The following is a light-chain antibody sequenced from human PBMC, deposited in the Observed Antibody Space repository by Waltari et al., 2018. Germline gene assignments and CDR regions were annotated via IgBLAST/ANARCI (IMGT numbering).Light chain of an antibody. Sequence: EIVMTQSPATLSVSPGERATLSCRASQSVSSNLAWYQQKPGQPSRLLIYGASTRATGIPARFSGSGSGTEFTLTISSLQSEDFAVYYCQQYNNWPLTFGGGTKVEIK. CDR2: GAS. CDR3: QQYNNWPLT. CDR1: QSVSSN. V-gene: IGKV3-15*01. J-gene: IGKJ4*01.